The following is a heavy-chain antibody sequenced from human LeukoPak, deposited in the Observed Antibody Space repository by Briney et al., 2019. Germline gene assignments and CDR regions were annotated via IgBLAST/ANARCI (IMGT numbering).Heavy chain of an antibody. D-gene: IGHD5-24*01. J-gene: IGHJ4*02. CDR1: GFTFSSYS. Sequence: EGSLRLSCAASGFTFSSYSVNWVRQAPGKGLEWLSYITSSSNTIYYADSVRGRFIISRDNAKNSLYLQMHSLRAEDTAVYYCARWGDGYNYLSYWGQGTLVTVSS. CDR3: ARWGDGYNYLSY. V-gene: IGHV3-48*01. CDR2: ITSSSNTI.